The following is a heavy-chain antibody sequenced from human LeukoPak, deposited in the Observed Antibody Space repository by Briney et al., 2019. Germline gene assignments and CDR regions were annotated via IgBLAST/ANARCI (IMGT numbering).Heavy chain of an antibody. CDR2: IYYSGST. CDR3: ARQGYDFWSGYYHTHWYFDL. Sequence: KASETLSLTCTVSGGSISSYYWSWIRQPPGKGLEWIGYIYYSGSTNYNPSLKSRVTISVDTSKNQFSLKLSSVTAADTAVYYCARQGYDFWSGYYHTHWYFDLWGRGTLVTVSS. D-gene: IGHD3-3*01. CDR1: GGSISSYY. J-gene: IGHJ2*01. V-gene: IGHV4-59*08.